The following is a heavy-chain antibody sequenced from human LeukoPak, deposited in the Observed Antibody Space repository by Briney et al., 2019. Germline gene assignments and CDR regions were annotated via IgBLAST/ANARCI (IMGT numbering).Heavy chain of an antibody. CDR1: GYTFTSYG. J-gene: IGHJ5*02. CDR2: INGYSGNT. CDR3: ARDPDSSSRFDP. Sequence: ASVKVSCKASGYTFTSYGISWVRRAPGQGLEWVGWINGYSGNTKYAQKFQGRVTMTTDTSTSTANLELRGLTSDDTAVYYCARDPDSSSRFDPWGQGTLVTVSS. D-gene: IGHD6-13*01. V-gene: IGHV1-18*01.